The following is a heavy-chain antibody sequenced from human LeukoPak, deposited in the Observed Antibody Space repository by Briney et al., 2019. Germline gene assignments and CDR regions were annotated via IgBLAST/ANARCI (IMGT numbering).Heavy chain of an antibody. CDR2: IYYSGRT. J-gene: IGHJ6*03. CDR1: GSSISSSSYY. V-gene: IGHV4-39*01. D-gene: IGHD6-6*01. CDR3: ARRGSSPNYYYYYMDV. Sequence: PSETLSLTCTVSGSSISSSSYYWGWIRQPPGKGLEWIGSIYYSGRTYYNPSLKSRVTISVDTSKNQFSLKLSSVTAADTAVYYCARRGSSPNYYYYYMDVWGKGTTVTVSS.